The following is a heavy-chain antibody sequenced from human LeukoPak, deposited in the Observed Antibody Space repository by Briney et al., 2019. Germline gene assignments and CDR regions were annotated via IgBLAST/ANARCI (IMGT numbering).Heavy chain of an antibody. CDR2: ISYDESNK. CDR1: GFIFSSYG. V-gene: IGHV3-30*18. Sequence: GRSLRLSCAVSGFIFSSYGMHWVRQAPGKGLEWVAAISYDESNKYYAESVKGRFTISRDNYKNTLYLQMNSLRAEDTAVYYCAKDRGSGSYPSPLFDYWGRGILVTVSP. CDR3: AKDRGSGSYPSPLFDY. D-gene: IGHD3-10*01. J-gene: IGHJ4*02.